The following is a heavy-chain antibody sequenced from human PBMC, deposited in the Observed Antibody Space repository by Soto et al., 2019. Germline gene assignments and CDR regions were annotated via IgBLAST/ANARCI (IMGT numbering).Heavy chain of an antibody. V-gene: IGHV1-18*04. CDR3: ARDQGGYGIFDD. Sequence: QVQLVQSGPEVKKPEASVKVSCKTSGYTFTSSGISWVRQAPGQGPEWMGWISGHNGVTNFARNFKDRVTLTIDSSTTTAYMEVRSLSFADTAIYYCARDQGGYGIFDDWGQGTLVTVSS. D-gene: IGHD5-12*01. CDR1: GYTFTSSG. J-gene: IGHJ4*02. CDR2: ISGHNGVT.